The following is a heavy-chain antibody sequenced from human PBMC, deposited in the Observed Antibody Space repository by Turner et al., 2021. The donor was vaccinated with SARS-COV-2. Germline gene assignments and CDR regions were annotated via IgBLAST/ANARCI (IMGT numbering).Heavy chain of an antibody. CDR1: VGSITSSTYY. V-gene: IGHV4-39*01. J-gene: IGHJ4*02. D-gene: IGHD2-2*01. Sequence: QLQLQESGPGLVKPSETLSLTCTVSVGSITSSTYYWGWIRQPPGKGLDWIGSIFSSGGTYYNPSLKSRVTISVDTSKNQFSLKLTSVTAADTAVYYCARSYHTYYFDYWGQGTLGTVSS. CDR3: ARSYHTYYFDY. CDR2: IFSSGGT.